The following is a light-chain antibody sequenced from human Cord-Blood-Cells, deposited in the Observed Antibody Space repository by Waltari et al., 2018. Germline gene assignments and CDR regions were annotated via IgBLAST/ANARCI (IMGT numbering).Light chain of an antibody. V-gene: IGKV1-5*03. CDR3: QQYNSYST. Sequence: QMTQSPSTPSASVGDRVTLTCRASQCISSWLAWYQQKPGKAPKLLIYKASSLESGVPSRFSGSGSGTEFTLTISSLQPDDFATYYCQQYNSYSTFGQGTKVEIK. CDR2: KAS. J-gene: IGKJ1*01. CDR1: QCISSW.